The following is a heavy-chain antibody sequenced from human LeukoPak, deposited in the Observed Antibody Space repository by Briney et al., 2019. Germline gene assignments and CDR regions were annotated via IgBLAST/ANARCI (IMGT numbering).Heavy chain of an antibody. Sequence: PGGSLRLSCAASGFTFSSYAMSWVRQAPGKGLEWVSTISGSGGSTYQADSVKGRFTISRDNAKNTLHLQMNSLRAEDTAVYYCARGARGSGTASDYWGQGTLVTVSS. CDR3: ARGARGSGTASDY. CDR2: ISGSGGST. D-gene: IGHD3-10*01. CDR1: GFTFSSYA. V-gene: IGHV3-23*01. J-gene: IGHJ4*02.